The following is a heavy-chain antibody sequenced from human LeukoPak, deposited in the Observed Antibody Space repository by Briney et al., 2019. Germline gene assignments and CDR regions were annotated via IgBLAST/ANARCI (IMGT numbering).Heavy chain of an antibody. D-gene: IGHD7-27*01. CDR3: TRSPGVYNWFDP. CDR1: GDSISTYY. Sequence: SETLSLTCTVSGDSISTYYWSWIRQPPGKGLEWIGYIYYRVTSDYNPSLKSRVTISVDTSKNQFSLKLGSVTAADTAIYYCTRSPGVYNWFDPWGQGTLVTVSS. CDR2: IYYRVTS. V-gene: IGHV4-59*01. J-gene: IGHJ5*02.